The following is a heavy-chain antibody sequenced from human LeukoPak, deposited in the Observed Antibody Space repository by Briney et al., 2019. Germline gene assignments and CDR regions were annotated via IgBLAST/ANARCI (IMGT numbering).Heavy chain of an antibody. Sequence: GGSLRLSCAASGFTFSSCSMNWVRQAPGKGLEWVSAIGGSGDNTYYTDSVKGRFTISRDNSKNTLYLQMNSLRAADTAVYYCAKVTYDYVWGSYENWGQGSLVTVSS. V-gene: IGHV3-23*01. D-gene: IGHD3-16*01. CDR1: GFTFSSCS. J-gene: IGHJ4*02. CDR3: AKVTYDYVWGSYEN. CDR2: IGGSGDNT.